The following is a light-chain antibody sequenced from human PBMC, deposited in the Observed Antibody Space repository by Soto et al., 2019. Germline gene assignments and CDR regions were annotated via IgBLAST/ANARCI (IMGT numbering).Light chain of an antibody. CDR3: SSYAGSNNYV. CDR2: EVS. Sequence: QSALTQPPSASGSPGQSVTISCTGTSSDVGGYNYVSWYQQHPGKAPKFMIYEVSKRPSGVPDRFSGSKSGSTASLTVSGLQAEYEADYYCSSYAGSNNYVFGTGTKLTVL. CDR1: SSDVGGYNY. V-gene: IGLV2-8*01. J-gene: IGLJ1*01.